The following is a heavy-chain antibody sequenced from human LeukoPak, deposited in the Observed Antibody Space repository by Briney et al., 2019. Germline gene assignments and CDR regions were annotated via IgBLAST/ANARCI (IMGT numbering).Heavy chain of an antibody. V-gene: IGHV4-39*07. Sequence: SETLSLTCTVSGGSINSDSYSWGWIRQPPGKGLEWIGSMDSSGSTYYNPSLKSRVTMSVDTSKNQFSLKLSSVTAADTAVYYCARETSQKGAHYMDVWGKGTTVTISS. CDR3: ARETSQKGAHYMDV. D-gene: IGHD3-16*01. CDR2: MDSSGST. CDR1: GGSINSDSYS. J-gene: IGHJ6*03.